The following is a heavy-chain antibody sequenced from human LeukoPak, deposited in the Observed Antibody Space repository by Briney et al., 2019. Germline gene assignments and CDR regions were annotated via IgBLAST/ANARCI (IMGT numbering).Heavy chain of an antibody. Sequence: SETLSLTCAVYGGSFSGYYWSWIRQPPGKGLEWIGEINHSGSTNYNPSLKSRVTISVGTSKNQFSLKLSSVTAADTAVYYCARAEYYYDSSGYYFDYWGQGTLVTVSS. CDR3: ARAEYYYDSSGYYFDY. D-gene: IGHD3-22*01. CDR2: INHSGST. CDR1: GGSFSGYY. J-gene: IGHJ4*02. V-gene: IGHV4-34*01.